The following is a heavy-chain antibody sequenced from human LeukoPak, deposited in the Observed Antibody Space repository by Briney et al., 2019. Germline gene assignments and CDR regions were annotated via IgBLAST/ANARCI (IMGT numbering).Heavy chain of an antibody. CDR1: GFTFSSYG. D-gene: IGHD4-17*01. Sequence: ARTLSLSCAAYGFTFSSYGMHWVRQAPGKGLEWVAVIWYDGSNKYYADSVKGRFTISRDNSKNTLHLQMNSLRADDKAVYYCARGHYGDPFDYWGQGTLVTVSS. CDR3: ARGHYGDPFDY. J-gene: IGHJ4*02. CDR2: IWYDGSNK. V-gene: IGHV3-33*01.